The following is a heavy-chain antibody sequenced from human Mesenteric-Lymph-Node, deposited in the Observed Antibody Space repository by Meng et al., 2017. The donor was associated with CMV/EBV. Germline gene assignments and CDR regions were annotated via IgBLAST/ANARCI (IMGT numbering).Heavy chain of an antibody. CDR3: ARGILWFGERDFDY. D-gene: IGHD3-10*01. CDR2: INAGNGNT. V-gene: IGHV1-3*01. CDR1: GYICTSYV. J-gene: IGHJ4*02. Sequence: KASGYICTSYVIHWVRQAPGQRLEWMGWINAGNGNTKYSQNFQGRVTFTRDTSATTTYMELSSLGSEDTAVYYCARGILWFGERDFDYWGQGTLVTVSS.